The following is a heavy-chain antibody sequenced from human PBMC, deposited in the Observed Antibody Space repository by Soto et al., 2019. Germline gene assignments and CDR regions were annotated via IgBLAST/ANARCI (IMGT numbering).Heavy chain of an antibody. CDR1: GGSFSGYY. J-gene: IGHJ4*02. CDR3: ARTHEGGQLHKSIDY. V-gene: IGHV4-34*01. Sequence: PSETLSLTCAVYGGSFSGYYWSWIRQPPGKGLEWIGEINHSGSTNYNPSLKSRVTISVDTSKNQFSLKPSSVTAADTAVYYCARTHEGGQLHKSIDYWGQGTLVTVSS. D-gene: IGHD6-6*01. CDR2: INHSGST.